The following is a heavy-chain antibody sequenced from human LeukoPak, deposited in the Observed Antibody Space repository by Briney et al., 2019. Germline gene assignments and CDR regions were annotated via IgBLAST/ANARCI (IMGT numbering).Heavy chain of an antibody. CDR1: GFTFSSYG. CDR3: ARRAGAYSHPYDY. V-gene: IGHV3-23*01. CDR2: ISGSGGST. D-gene: IGHD4/OR15-4a*01. Sequence: GGSLRLSCAASGFTFSSYGMSWVRQAPGKGLEWVSAISGSGGSTYYADSVRGRFTISRDNSKNTLYLQMNSLRAEDTAVYYCARRAGAYSHPYDYWGQGTLVTVSS. J-gene: IGHJ4*02.